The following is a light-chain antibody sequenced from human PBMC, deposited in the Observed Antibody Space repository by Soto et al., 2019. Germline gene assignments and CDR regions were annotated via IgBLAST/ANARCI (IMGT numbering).Light chain of an antibody. Sequence: DIQMTQSPSSLSASVGDRDTITCQASGNNKNFLNWYQQKPGSAPTLLICDASNLEAGVPSRFRGSGSGTDFTFTISRLQPEDIATYYCQQYENPPTFGQGTRLEIK. J-gene: IGKJ5*01. V-gene: IGKV1-33*01. CDR1: GNNKNF. CDR2: DAS. CDR3: QQYENPPT.